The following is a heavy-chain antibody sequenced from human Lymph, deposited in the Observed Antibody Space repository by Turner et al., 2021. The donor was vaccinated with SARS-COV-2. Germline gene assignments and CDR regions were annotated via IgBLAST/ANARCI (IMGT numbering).Heavy chain of an antibody. CDR3: SFSQALVYMVRTVEYCNH. D-gene: IGHD3-10*01. CDR1: GYTFTGYY. J-gene: IGHJ5*02. V-gene: IGHV1-2*02. Sequence: QVQLVQSGAEVKKPGASVKVSCKASGYTFTGYYMPWVRQAPGQGLELRQSTNHVSDCMSYTHKIHGSVTIANKTHISTAYMRLSRLRSDYTAVYCWSFSQALVYMVRTVEYCNHWGQGTLVTVSS. CDR2: TNHVSDCM.